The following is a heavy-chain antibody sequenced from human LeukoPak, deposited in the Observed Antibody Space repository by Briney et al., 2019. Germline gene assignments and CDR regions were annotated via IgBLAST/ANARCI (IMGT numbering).Heavy chain of an antibody. Sequence: PGRSLRLSCSASGFTFSSYVISCVRHAPGKGLEWVSAVTTTVGTTYYADSVKVRFTITRDNSRNTLFLQMTSLRAEDTAVYYCAREGFDYWGQGTLVTVSS. J-gene: IGHJ4*02. CDR1: GFTFSSYV. CDR3: AREGFDY. V-gene: IGHV3-23*01. CDR2: VTTTVGTT.